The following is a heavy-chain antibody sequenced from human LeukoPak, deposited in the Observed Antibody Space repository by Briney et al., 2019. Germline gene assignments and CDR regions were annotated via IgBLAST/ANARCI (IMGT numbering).Heavy chain of an antibody. Sequence: GGSLRLSCAASGFTFSSYNMNWVRQAPGKGLEWVSSISSSSSYIYYADSVKGRFTISRDNAKNSLYLQMNSLRAEDTAVYYCAREDEALDAFDIWGQGTMVTVSS. CDR1: GFTFSSYN. CDR2: ISSSSSYI. J-gene: IGHJ3*02. CDR3: AREDEALDAFDI. V-gene: IGHV3-21*01.